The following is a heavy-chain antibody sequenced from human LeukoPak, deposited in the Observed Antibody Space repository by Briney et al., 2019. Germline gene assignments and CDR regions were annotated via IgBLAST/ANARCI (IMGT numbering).Heavy chain of an antibody. D-gene: IGHD6-13*01. Sequence: QPGGSLRLSCAASGFTVSGNYMSWVRQAPGKGLEWVSVIYTAGSTSYADSVKGRITTSRDNSKNTLYLQMNSLRAEDTAVYFCAGGSSWPGSSYWGHGTLLTVSS. CDR3: AGGSSWPGSSY. CDR1: GFTVSGNY. V-gene: IGHV3-53*01. CDR2: IYTAGST. J-gene: IGHJ4*01.